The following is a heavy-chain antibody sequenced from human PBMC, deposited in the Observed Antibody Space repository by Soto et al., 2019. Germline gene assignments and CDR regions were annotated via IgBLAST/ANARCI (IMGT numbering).Heavy chain of an antibody. Sequence: GVSLRLSCAASGFTFSSYAMSWVRQAPGKGLEWVSAISGSGGSTYYADSVKGRFTISRDNSKNTLYLQMNSLRAEDTAVYYCACALPQPKHEYFQHWGQGTLVTVSS. CDR2: ISGSGGST. D-gene: IGHD3-16*01. V-gene: IGHV3-23*01. J-gene: IGHJ1*01. CDR3: ACALPQPKHEYFQH. CDR1: GFTFSSYA.